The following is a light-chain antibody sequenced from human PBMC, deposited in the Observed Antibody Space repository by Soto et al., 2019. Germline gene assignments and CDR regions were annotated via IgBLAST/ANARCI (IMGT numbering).Light chain of an antibody. CDR2: AAS. CDR1: QSISSY. Sequence: DIQMTQSPSSLSASVGDRVTITCRASQSISSYLNWYQQKPGKAPKLLIYAASSLQSGVPSRFSGSGSGTDFTLTISSLQPEDFATYYCQQSYSTFGQRTRLEIK. V-gene: IGKV1-39*01. CDR3: QQSYST. J-gene: IGKJ5*01.